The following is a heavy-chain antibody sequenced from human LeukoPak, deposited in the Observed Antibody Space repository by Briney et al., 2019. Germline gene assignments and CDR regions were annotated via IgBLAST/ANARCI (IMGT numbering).Heavy chain of an antibody. CDR2: MNPNSGNT. CDR3: YSDIAPGERP. D-gene: IGHD6-25*01. CDR1: GYTFTSYD. J-gene: IGHJ5*02. Sequence: GASVKVSCKXSGYTFTSYDINWVRQATGQGLEGMGWMNPNSGNTSYAQKFQGRVTITRNTSISTAYMELSSLRSEDTAVYYCYSDIAPGERPWGQGTLVTVSS. V-gene: IGHV1-8*03.